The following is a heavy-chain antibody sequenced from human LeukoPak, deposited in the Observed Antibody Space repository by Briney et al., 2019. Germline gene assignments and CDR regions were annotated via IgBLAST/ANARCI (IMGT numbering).Heavy chain of an antibody. Sequence: ASVKVSCKASGYTFTGYYMHWVRQAPGQGLEWMGWINPNSGGTKYAQKFQGWVTMTRDTSISTAYMELSRLRSDDTAVYYCARADYYGSGSYFDYWGQGTLVTVSS. CDR3: ARADYYGSGSYFDY. D-gene: IGHD3-10*01. CDR2: INPNSGGT. J-gene: IGHJ4*02. V-gene: IGHV1-2*04. CDR1: GYTFTGYY.